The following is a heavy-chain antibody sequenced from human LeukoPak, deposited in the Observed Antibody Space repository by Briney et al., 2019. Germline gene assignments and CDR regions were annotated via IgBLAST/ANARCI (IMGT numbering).Heavy chain of an antibody. D-gene: IGHD6-19*01. J-gene: IGHJ5*02. CDR1: GGSISSYY. V-gene: IGHV4-59*01. Sequence: SETLSLACTVSGGSISSYYWSWIRQPPGKGLEWTGYIYYSGSTNYNPSLKSRVTISVDTSKNQFSLKLSSVTAADTAVYYCARSRIAVAERWFDPWGQGTLVTVSS. CDR2: IYYSGST. CDR3: ARSRIAVAERWFDP.